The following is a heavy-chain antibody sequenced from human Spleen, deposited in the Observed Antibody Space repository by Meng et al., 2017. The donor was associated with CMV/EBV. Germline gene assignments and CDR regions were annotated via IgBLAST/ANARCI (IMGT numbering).Heavy chain of an antibody. V-gene: IGHV1-69*05. CDR2: IIPIFGTA. CDR1: GGTFSTYS. Sequence: KASGGTFSTYSISWVRQAPGQGLECMGGIIPIFGTANYAQKFQGRVTITTDGATSTAYMKLSSLRSEDTAVYYCAREAADSGSYLFYWGQGSLVTVSS. D-gene: IGHD3-10*01. CDR3: AREAADSGSYLFY. J-gene: IGHJ4*02.